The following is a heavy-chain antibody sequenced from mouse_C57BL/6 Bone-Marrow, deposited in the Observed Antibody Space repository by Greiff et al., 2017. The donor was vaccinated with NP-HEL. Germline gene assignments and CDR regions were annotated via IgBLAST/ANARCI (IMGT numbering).Heavy chain of an antibody. Sequence: QVQLQQSGAELASPGASVTLSCKASGYTFTDHIMNWVKKRPGQGLEWIGRIYPVSGETNYNQKFMGKATFSVDRSSSTVYMVLNSLTSEDPAVYYCGRGNYSNYGDPWFAYWGQGTLVTVSA. CDR2: IYPVSGET. V-gene: IGHV1-11*01. CDR1: GYTFTDHI. CDR3: GRGNYSNYGDPWFAY. D-gene: IGHD2-5*01. J-gene: IGHJ3*01.